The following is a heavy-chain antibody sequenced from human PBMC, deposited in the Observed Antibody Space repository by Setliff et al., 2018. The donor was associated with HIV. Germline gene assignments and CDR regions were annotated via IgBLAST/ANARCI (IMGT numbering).Heavy chain of an antibody. CDR1: GGSISSGIYY. CDR3: ARREYSSSSPPFDF. V-gene: IGHV4-61*02. D-gene: IGHD6-6*01. CDR2: IYTSGST. J-gene: IGHJ4*02. Sequence: SENLSLTCTVSGGSISSGIYYWSWIRQPAGKGLEWIGRIYTSGSTYSNPSLKSRVTMSVDTSKNQFSLKLISVTAADTAVYYCARREYSSSSPPFDFWGQGTLVTVSS.